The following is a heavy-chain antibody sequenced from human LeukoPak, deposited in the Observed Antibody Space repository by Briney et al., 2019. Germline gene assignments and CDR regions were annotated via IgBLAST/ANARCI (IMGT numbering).Heavy chain of an antibody. Sequence: SETLSLTCTVSGVSISSGDYYWSWIRQPPGTGLEWIGYTYYSGSTYYNPSLKSRVTISVDTSKNQFSLKLSSVTAADTAVYYCARPYYYDSRIDPWGQGTRVTVSS. V-gene: IGHV4-30-4*01. CDR2: TYYSGST. CDR1: GVSISSGDYY. D-gene: IGHD3-22*01. J-gene: IGHJ5*02. CDR3: ARPYYYDSRIDP.